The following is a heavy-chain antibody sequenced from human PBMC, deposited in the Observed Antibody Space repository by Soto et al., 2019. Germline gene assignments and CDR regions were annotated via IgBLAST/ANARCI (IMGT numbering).Heavy chain of an antibody. J-gene: IGHJ2*01. D-gene: IGHD1-26*01. CDR1: GGSFSSTT. CDR2: VSPIFGTT. Sequence: QVQLVHSGAEVKKPGSSVKVSCKASGGSFSSTTSSWVRQAPGQGLEWMGGVSPIFGTTNYAQKFQGRVTSTADASSGTAYVQLSRLKSEATAVYDWAGGGSYGGWYFDLWGGGPLFTVS. CDR3: AGGGSYGGWYFDL. V-gene: IGHV1-69*01.